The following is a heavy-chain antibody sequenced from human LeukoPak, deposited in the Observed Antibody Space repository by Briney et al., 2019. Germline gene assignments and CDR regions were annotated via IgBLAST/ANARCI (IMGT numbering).Heavy chain of an antibody. V-gene: IGHV3-30*02. J-gene: IGHJ4*02. Sequence: PGGSLRLSCAASGFTFSGHAMHWVRQTPGVGLEWLAIIGDDGRDQHYTDSVKGRFTTSRDNSKNTLFLQLNSLTPEDTALYLCARDLMWGFDYWGQGTLVTVSS. CDR3: ARDLMWGFDY. CDR2: IGDDGRDQ. D-gene: IGHD7-27*01. CDR1: GFTFSGHA.